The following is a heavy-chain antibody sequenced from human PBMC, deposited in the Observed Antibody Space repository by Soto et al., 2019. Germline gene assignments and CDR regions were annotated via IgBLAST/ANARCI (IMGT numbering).Heavy chain of an antibody. D-gene: IGHD1-26*01. CDR2: TYYRSKWYN. J-gene: IGHJ4*02. CDR3: ARIVGATADY. Sequence: SQTLSLTCAISVDSDSRTSAAWNWIRQSPSRGLEWLGRTYYRSKWYNDYAISVKSRITINPDTSKNQFSLQLNSVTPEDTAVYYCARIVGATADYWGQGTLVTVSS. CDR1: VDSDSRTSAA. V-gene: IGHV6-1*01.